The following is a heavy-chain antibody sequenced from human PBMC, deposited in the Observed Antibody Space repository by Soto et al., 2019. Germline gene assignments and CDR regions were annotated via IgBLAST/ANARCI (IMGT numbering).Heavy chain of an antibody. CDR3: ARDRRGLLDFWSGSYGMDV. CDR1: GGTFSSYA. Sequence: GASVKVSCKASGGTFSSYAISWVRQAPGQGLEWMGGIIPIFGTANYAQKFQGRVTITADESTSTAYMELSSLRSEDTAVYYCARDRRGLLDFWSGSYGMDVWGQGTTVTVSS. CDR2: IIPIFGTA. V-gene: IGHV1-69*13. D-gene: IGHD3-3*01. J-gene: IGHJ6*02.